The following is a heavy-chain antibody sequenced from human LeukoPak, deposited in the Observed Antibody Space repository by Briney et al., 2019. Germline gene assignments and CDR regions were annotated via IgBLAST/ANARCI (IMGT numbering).Heavy chain of an antibody. CDR1: GYSFTSYW. V-gene: IGHV5-51*01. CDR2: IYPGDSDT. J-gene: IGHJ4*02. CDR3: ASAYSYIHFDY. D-gene: IGHD5-18*01. Sequence: GESLKISCKVSGYSFTSYWSGWVRQMPGKGLEWMGIIYPGDSDTRYSPSFQGQVTISADKYINTAYLQWSSLKASDTAMYYCASAYSYIHFDYWGQGTLVTVSS.